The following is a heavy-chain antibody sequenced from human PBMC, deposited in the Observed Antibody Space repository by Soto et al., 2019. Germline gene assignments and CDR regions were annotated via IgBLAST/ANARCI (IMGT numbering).Heavy chain of an antibody. CDR1: GGTFSSYA. D-gene: IGHD4-17*01. CDR2: IIPIFGTA. J-gene: IGHJ6*02. V-gene: IGHV1-69*13. Sequence: SVKVSCKASGGTFSSYAISWVRQAPGQGLEWMGGIIPIFGTANYAQKFQGRVMITADESTSTAYMELSSLISEDTAVYYCARDLVLVSDYGDYPVENYYYYYGMDVWGQGTTVTVSS. CDR3: ARDLVLVSDYGDYPVENYYYYYGMDV.